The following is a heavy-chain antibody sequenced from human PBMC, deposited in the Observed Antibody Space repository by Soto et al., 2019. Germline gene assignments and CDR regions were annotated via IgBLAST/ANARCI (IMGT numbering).Heavy chain of an antibody. CDR3: ARMVQSSWFDS. D-gene: IGHD2-8*01. J-gene: IGHJ5*01. Sequence: QVQLEQSGAEVKKPGSSVKVSCRASGGTFASLSINWVRQAPGQGLEWMGRIIPVVGAGNYPQKFQGRVTITADESTRTAYMEVRSLRCDDTAVYYCARMVQSSWFDSWGQGTLVTVSS. V-gene: IGHV1-69*08. CDR2: IIPVVGAG. CDR1: GGTFASLS.